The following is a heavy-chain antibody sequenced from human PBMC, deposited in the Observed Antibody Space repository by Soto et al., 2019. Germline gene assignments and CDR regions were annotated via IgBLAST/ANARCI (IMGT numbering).Heavy chain of an antibody. CDR3: ARSMVVPSYYYMEV. D-gene: IGHD2-2*01. J-gene: IGHJ6*03. CDR1: GYTFTGYD. Sequence: ASVKVSCKASGYTFTGYDMHWVRQAPGQGLEWMGWINPNRGGTNYAQKFQGWVTMTRDKSISTAYMELSSLRSEDTAVYYCARSMVVPSYYYMEVWGKGTTVTVSS. CDR2: INPNRGGT. V-gene: IGHV1-2*04.